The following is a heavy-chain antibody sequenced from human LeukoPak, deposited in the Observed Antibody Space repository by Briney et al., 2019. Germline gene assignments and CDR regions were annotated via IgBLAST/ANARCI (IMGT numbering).Heavy chain of an antibody. V-gene: IGHV1-8*03. CDR1: GYTFTSYD. CDR3: ARGRSTGYPYYFEY. J-gene: IGHJ4*02. Sequence: ASVKVSCKASGYTFTSYDINWVRQATGQGLEWMGWMNPNSGSTGYAQKFQGRVTITRNTSIGTAYMELSGLRTEDTAVYYCARGRSTGYPYYFEYWGQGTLVTVSS. CDR2: MNPNSGST. D-gene: IGHD5-12*01.